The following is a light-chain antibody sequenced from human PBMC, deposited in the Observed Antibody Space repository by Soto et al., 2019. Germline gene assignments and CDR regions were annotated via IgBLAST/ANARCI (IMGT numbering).Light chain of an antibody. Sequence: DIQMTQSPSTLSASVGDRVTITCRASQSISSRLAWYQVKPGEAPKLLIYAASTLYGGVPSRFSGSGSGTDFALTITSLQAEDFATYYCQQYNSYSWTFGQGTKVDTK. CDR3: QQYNSYSWT. CDR1: QSISSR. V-gene: IGKV1-5*01. J-gene: IGKJ1*01. CDR2: AAS.